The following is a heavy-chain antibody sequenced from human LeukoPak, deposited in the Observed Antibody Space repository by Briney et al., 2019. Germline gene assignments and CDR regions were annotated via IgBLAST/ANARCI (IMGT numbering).Heavy chain of an antibody. Sequence: PSETLSLTCSVSGDSISSRSYYWGWLRQPPGKGLEWIGNIYYSGNTYYNPSLKSRVTISVDTSKNQFSLKLTSVTAADTAVYYCATHSAEPCPNCYYMDVWGKGTTVTVSS. J-gene: IGHJ6*03. V-gene: IGHV4-39*01. D-gene: IGHD5/OR15-5a*01. CDR3: ATHSAEPCPNCYYMDV. CDR2: IYYSGNT. CDR1: GDSISSRSYY.